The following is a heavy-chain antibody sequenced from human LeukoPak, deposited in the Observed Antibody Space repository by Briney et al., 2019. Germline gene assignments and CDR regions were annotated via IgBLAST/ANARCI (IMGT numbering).Heavy chain of an antibody. CDR1: GGSISSSSYY. D-gene: IGHD6-13*01. V-gene: IGHV4-39*07. CDR2: IYYSGST. CDR3: ATEQQLDSNDAFDI. J-gene: IGHJ3*02. Sequence: SETLSLTCTVSGGSISSSSYYWGWIRQPPGKGLEWIGSIYYSGSTYYNPSLKSRVTISVDTSKNQFSLKLNSVTAADTAVYYCATEQQLDSNDAFDIWGQGTMVTVSS.